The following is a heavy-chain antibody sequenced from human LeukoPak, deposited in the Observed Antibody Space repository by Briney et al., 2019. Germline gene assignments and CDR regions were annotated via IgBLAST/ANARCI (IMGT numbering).Heavy chain of an antibody. CDR3: ARGGSDSTYWFDP. CDR2: IYHSGST. J-gene: IGHJ5*02. CDR1: DYSINSGYY. V-gene: IGHV4-38-2*02. Sequence: SETLSLTCTVSDYSINSGYYWSWIRQPPGKGLEWIGSIYHSGSTLYIPSLKSRVTISVDTSKNQFSLKVTSVTAADTAVYYCARGGSDSTYWFDPWGQGTLVTVSS. D-gene: IGHD2-15*01.